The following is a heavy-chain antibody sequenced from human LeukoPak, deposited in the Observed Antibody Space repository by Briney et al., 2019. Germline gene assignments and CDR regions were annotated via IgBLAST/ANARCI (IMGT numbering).Heavy chain of an antibody. V-gene: IGHV4-34*01. Sequence: SETLSLTCAVYGGSFSGYYWTWIRQPPGKGLEWIGEINHRRSTKYSPSLKSRVTISINTSKNQFSLSLTSVTAADTAVYYCARIPSPGWFDPWGQGTLVTVSS. CDR1: GGSFSGYY. J-gene: IGHJ5*02. CDR3: ARIPSPGWFDP. CDR2: INHRRST.